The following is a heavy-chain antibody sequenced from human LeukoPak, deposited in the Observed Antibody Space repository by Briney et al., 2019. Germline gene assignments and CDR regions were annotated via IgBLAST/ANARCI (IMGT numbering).Heavy chain of an antibody. CDR1: GFTFSSYG. Sequence: QPGRSLRLSCAASGFTFSSYGMHWVRQAPGKGLEWVAVISYDGSNKYYADSVKGRFTISRDNSKNTLYLQMNSLRAEDTAVYYCAIKRIVGATVYWGQGTLVTVSS. CDR2: ISYDGSNK. D-gene: IGHD1-26*01. CDR3: AIKRIVGATVY. J-gene: IGHJ4*02. V-gene: IGHV3-30*03.